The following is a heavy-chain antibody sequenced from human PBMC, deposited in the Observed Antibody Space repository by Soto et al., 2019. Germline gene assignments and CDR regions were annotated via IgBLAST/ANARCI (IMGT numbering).Heavy chain of an antibody. CDR2: ISSSGSTI. D-gene: IGHD2-2*02. CDR3: ARRYSPCSSTSCYTFYYYGMDV. J-gene: IGHJ6*02. CDR1: GFTFSSYE. V-gene: IGHV3-48*03. Sequence: LRLSCAASGFTFSSYEMNWVRQAPGKGLEWVSYISSSGSTIYYADSVKGRFTISRDNAKNSLYLQMNSLRAEDTAVYYCARRYSPCSSTSCYTFYYYGMDVWGQGTTVTVSS.